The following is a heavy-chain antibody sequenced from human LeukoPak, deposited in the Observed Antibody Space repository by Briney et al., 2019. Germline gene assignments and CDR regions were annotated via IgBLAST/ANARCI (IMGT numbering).Heavy chain of an antibody. V-gene: IGHV3-23*01. J-gene: IGHJ4*02. Sequence: GGSLRLSCAASGFTFSSSAMSWVRQAPGKGLEWVSNISGSGSGGSTYYADSVKGRFTISRDNSKNTLYLQMNSLRAEDTAVYYCAKVRWGSDNALDSWGQGTLVTGSS. CDR3: AKVRWGSDNALDS. CDR1: GFTFSSSA. CDR2: ISGSGSGGST. D-gene: IGHD3-16*01.